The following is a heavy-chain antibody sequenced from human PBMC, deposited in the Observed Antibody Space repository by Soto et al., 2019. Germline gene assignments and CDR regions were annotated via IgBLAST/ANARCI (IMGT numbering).Heavy chain of an antibody. Sequence: SETLSLTCAVYGGSFSGYYWSWIRQPPGKGLEWIGEINHSGSTNYNPSLKSRVTISVDTSKNQFSLKLSSVTAADTAVYYCARDRVDRGGDDYYFYGLAVWGQGTTVPVSS. CDR3: ARDRVDRGGDDYYFYGLAV. CDR2: INHSGST. CDR1: GGSFSGYY. J-gene: IGHJ6*02. D-gene: IGHD3-10*01. V-gene: IGHV4-34*01.